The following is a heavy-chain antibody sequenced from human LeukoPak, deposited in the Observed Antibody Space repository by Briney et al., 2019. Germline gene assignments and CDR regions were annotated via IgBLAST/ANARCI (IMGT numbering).Heavy chain of an antibody. CDR2: ISSSSSYI. CDR3: ARDSSSWLLYDY. J-gene: IGHJ4*02. Sequence: PGGSLRLSCAASGFTFSSYSMNWVRQAAGKGLEWVSSISSSSSYIYYADSVKGRFTISRDNAKNSLYLQMNSLRAEDMAVYYCARDSSSWLLYDYWGQGTLVTVSS. V-gene: IGHV3-21*01. CDR1: GFTFSSYS. D-gene: IGHD6-13*01.